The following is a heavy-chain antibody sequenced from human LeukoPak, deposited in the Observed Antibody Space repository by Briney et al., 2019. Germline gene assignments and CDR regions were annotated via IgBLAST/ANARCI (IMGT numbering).Heavy chain of an antibody. D-gene: IGHD2/OR15-2a*01. J-gene: IGHJ2*01. CDR2: IYYSGST. CDR3: ARAFRARYFDL. V-gene: IGHV4-39*01. CDR1: GGSITTSSYY. Sequence: SEILSLTCTVSGGSITTSSYYWGWIRQPPGKGLEWIGIIYYSGSTYYNPSLKGRVTISVDTSKNQFSLKLSSVTAADTAVYYCARAFRARYFDLWGRGTLVTVSS.